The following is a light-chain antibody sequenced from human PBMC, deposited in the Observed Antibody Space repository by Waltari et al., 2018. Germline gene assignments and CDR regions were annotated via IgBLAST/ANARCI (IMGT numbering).Light chain of an antibody. V-gene: IGKV2D-29*02. J-gene: IGKJ3*01. Sequence: DIVMTQTPLSLSVTPGQPASISCKSSQSRLHNDGKTYMYWYLQKPGQSPQLLVYEVSNRFSGVPDRFSGSGSGTDFTLKISRVEAEDVGLYYCMQTTQPPFTFGPGTKVDIK. CDR1: QSRLHNDGKTY. CDR3: MQTTQPPFT. CDR2: EVS.